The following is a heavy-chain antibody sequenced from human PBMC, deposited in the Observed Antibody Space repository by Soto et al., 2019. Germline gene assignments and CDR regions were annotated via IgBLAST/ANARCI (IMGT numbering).Heavy chain of an antibody. V-gene: IGHV3-30*18. CDR2: ISRDGYNR. Sequence: SVFPFGANARSWVRLAPGKRQGWVASISRDGYNRSYADSVKCRFTISRYKSKNTLYLQMNSLRAEDTAVYYCAKGSYYYGRSRYYHYAMEDGGQ. CDR3: AKGSYYYGRSRYYHYAMED. J-gene: IGHJ6*02. CDR1: VFPFGANA. D-gene: IGHD3-10*01.